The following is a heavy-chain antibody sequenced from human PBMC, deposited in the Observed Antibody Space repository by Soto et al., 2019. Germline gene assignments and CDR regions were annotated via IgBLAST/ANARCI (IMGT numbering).Heavy chain of an antibody. CDR1: GFTFSSYG. J-gene: IGHJ4*02. V-gene: IGHV3-64*01. D-gene: IGHD4-17*01. CDR3: ARGRKDDYGDPGDFDY. CDR2: ITGNGGST. Sequence: EVQLVESGGGLVQPGGSVRLSCAASGFTFSSYGMHWVRQAPGKGLEYVSAITGNGGSTYYEKTVKGRFPISRDNSKNTLYLQMGSVRAGDMAVYYCARGRKDDYGDPGDFDYWGQGTLVTVSS.